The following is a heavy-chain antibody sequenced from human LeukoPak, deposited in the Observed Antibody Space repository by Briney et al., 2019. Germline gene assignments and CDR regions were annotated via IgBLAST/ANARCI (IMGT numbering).Heavy chain of an antibody. D-gene: IGHD6-19*01. J-gene: IGHJ4*02. Sequence: GGSLRLSCAASGFTFRNYAMHWFRQAPGKGLEWGAIISNDGSNKYYADSVKGRFTLSRDNSKYTVYLQMNSLRGEDTAVYYCARDLGLGRGWYGGDYWGQGTLVTVSS. CDR2: ISNDGSNK. CDR3: ARDLGLGRGWYGGDY. V-gene: IGHV3-30-3*01. CDR1: GFTFRNYA.